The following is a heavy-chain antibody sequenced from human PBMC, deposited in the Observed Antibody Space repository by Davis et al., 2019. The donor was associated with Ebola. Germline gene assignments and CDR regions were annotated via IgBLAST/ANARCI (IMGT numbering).Heavy chain of an antibody. CDR1: GFSFSAYA. V-gene: IGHV3-23*01. J-gene: IGHJ4*02. CDR3: ARDPYWSSSWYVMGDDY. Sequence: GESLKISCATSGFSFSAYAMSWVRLAPGKGLEWVSTFSAVTTYYADSVKGRFTISRDNSKNTLSLQMNSLRAEDTAVYYCARDPYWSSSWYVMGDDYWGQGTLVTVSS. D-gene: IGHD6-13*01. CDR2: FSAVTT.